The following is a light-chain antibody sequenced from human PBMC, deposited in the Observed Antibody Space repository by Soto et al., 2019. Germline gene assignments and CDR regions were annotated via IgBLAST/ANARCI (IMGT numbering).Light chain of an antibody. V-gene: IGKV3-20*01. CDR1: QSVSNTY. CDR3: QQYDSLPFT. J-gene: IGKJ3*01. Sequence: EIVLTQSPGTLSLSPGERATLSCRASQSVSNTYLAWYQQKPGQPPRLLIYGASSRATGIPDRFSGSGSGTDFTLTINRLEPEDFAVYYCQQYDSLPFTFCPGTKVDIK. CDR2: GAS.